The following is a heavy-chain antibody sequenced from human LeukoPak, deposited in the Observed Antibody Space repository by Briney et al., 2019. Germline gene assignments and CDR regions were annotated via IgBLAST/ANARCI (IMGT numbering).Heavy chain of an antibody. Sequence: PSETLSLTCTVSGGSISSYYWSWIRQPAGRGLEWIGRTYTSGSINYNPSLKSRVTMSVDTSKNQFSLKLTSVTAADTAVYYCVRGGYYYGPSDWDQGTLVTVSS. CDR3: VRGGYYYGPSD. D-gene: IGHD3-10*01. CDR1: GGSISSYY. CDR2: TYTSGSI. V-gene: IGHV4-4*07. J-gene: IGHJ4*02.